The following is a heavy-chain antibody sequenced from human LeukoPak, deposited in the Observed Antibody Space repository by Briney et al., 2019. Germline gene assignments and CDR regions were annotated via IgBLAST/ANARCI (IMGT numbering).Heavy chain of an antibody. D-gene: IGHD5-18*01. V-gene: IGHV3-33*05. Sequence: GRSLRLSCAASGFMFSSYGMHWVRQAPGKGLEWVAVFSYDGSNQYYADSVKGRFTVSRDTSGNTLYLQMNSLRAEDTALYYCAKGSAALVLRPYYFDYWGQGSLVTVSS. CDR1: GFMFSSYG. J-gene: IGHJ4*02. CDR2: FSYDGSNQ. CDR3: AKGSAALVLRPYYFDY.